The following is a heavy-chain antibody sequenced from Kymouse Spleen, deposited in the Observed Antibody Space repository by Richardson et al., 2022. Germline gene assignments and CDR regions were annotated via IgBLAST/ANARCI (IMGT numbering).Heavy chain of an antibody. CDR3: AKEGVTMVRGVTHYYYYGMDV. V-gene: IGHV3-30*18. D-gene: IGHD3-10*01. Sequence: QVQLVESGGGVVQPGRSLRLSCAASGFTFSSYGMHWVRQAPGKGLEWVAVISYDGSNKYYADSVKGRFTISRDNSKNTLYLQMNSLRAEDTAVYYCAKEGVTMVRGVTHYYYYGMDVWGQGTTVTVSS. CDR1: GFTFSSYG. J-gene: IGHJ6*02. CDR2: ISYDGSNK.